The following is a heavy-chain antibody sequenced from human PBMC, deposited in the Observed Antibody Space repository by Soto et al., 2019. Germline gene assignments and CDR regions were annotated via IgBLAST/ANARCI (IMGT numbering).Heavy chain of an antibody. D-gene: IGHD5-12*01. CDR2: INTNSGGT. J-gene: IGHJ4*02. CDR1: VYTFTVSY. Sequence: ASVKFSFKAAVYTFTVSYMHWMRQAPGQGLEWMGWINTNSGGTNYAQKFQGRVTMTRDTSISTAYMELSRLRSDDTAVYYCARIFGGYVPLGYWGQGTLVTVSS. CDR3: ARIFGGYVPLGY. V-gene: IGHV1-2*02.